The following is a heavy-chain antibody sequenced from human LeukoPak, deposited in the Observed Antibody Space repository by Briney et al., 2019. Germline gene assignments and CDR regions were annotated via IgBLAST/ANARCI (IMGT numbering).Heavy chain of an antibody. Sequence: SETLSLTCAVYGGSFSGYYWSWIRQPPGKGLEWIGEINHSGSINYNPSLKSRVTISVDTSKNQFSLKLTSVTAADTAVYYCARGGGWLDYWGQGALVTVSS. CDR1: GGSFSGYY. D-gene: IGHD5-18*01. CDR3: ARGGGWLDY. V-gene: IGHV4-34*01. CDR2: INHSGSI. J-gene: IGHJ4*02.